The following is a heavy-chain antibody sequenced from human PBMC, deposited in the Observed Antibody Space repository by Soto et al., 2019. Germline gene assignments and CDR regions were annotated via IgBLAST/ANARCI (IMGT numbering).Heavy chain of an antibody. CDR3: TTVLRLRFLEWLYQSDY. CDR2: IKSKTDGGTT. V-gene: IGHV3-15*01. CDR1: GFTFSNAW. J-gene: IGHJ4*02. Sequence: GGSLRLSCAASGFTFSNAWMSWVRQAPGKGLEWVGRIKSKTDGGTTDYAAPVKGRFTISRDDSKNTLYLQMNSLKTEDTAVYYCTTVLRLRFLEWLYQSDYWGQGTLVTVSS. D-gene: IGHD3-3*01.